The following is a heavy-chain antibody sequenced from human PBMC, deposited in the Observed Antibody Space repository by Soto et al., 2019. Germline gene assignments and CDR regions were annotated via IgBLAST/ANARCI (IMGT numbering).Heavy chain of an antibody. CDR3: ASDDPYYYDSSGYYY. V-gene: IGHV1-18*01. D-gene: IGHD3-22*01. J-gene: IGHJ4*02. CDR1: GYTFTSYG. CDR2: ISAYNGNT. Sequence: QVQLVQSGAEVKKPGASVKVSCKASGYTFTSYGISWVRQAPGQGLEWMGWISAYNGNTNYAQKLQGRVHMTTDTSTSTAYMELMSLRSDDTAVYYCASDDPYYYDSSGYYYWGQGTLVTVSS.